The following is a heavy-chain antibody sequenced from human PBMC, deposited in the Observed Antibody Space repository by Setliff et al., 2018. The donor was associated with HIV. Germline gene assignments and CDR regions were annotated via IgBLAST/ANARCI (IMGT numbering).Heavy chain of an antibody. D-gene: IGHD3-3*01. CDR1: GYSLTSYS. J-gene: IGHJ6*03. Sequence: ASVKVSCKASGYSLTSYSINWVRQAPGQGLEWMGYINPNTGNPTHAQGFTGRFVFSVDTPVSTAYLQIFSLKAEDTAVYYCTRDHTPPPNYDFWSGQIDLRNIFYYMDVWGTGTPVTV. CDR2: INPNTGNP. V-gene: IGHV7-4-1*01. CDR3: TRDHTPPPNYDFWSGQIDLRNIFYYMDV.